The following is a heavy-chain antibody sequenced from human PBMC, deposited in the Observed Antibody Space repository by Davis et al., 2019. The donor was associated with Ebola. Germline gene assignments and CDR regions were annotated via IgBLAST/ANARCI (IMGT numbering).Heavy chain of an antibody. CDR1: GYSFTSSS. CDR3: ARDRGGDYSFDY. D-gene: IGHD3-10*01. Sequence: ASVKVSCKASGYSFTSSSMNWVRQAPGQGLEWMGWINAGNGNTKYSQKFQGRVTITRDTSASTAYMELSSLRSEDTSVYYCARDRGGDYSFDYWGQGTLVTVSS. V-gene: IGHV1-3*01. J-gene: IGHJ4*02. CDR2: INAGNGNT.